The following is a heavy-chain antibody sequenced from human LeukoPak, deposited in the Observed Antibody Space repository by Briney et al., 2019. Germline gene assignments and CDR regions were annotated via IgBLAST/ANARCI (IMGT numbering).Heavy chain of an antibody. CDR2: ISASGGST. D-gene: IGHD6-19*01. V-gene: IGHV3-23*01. Sequence: GGSLTLSCAASGFTFSSYAMTWVRQAPGKGLEWVSAISASGGSTFYADSVKGRFTISRDDSKNTLYLQMNSLRAEDAAAYYCARDILSSGWYEFDHWGQGTLVTVSS. J-gene: IGHJ4*02. CDR1: GFTFSSYA. CDR3: ARDILSSGWYEFDH.